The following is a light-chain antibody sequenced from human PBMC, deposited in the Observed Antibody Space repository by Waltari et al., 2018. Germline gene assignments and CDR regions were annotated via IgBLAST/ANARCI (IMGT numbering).Light chain of an antibody. J-gene: IGLJ3*02. V-gene: IGLV2-14*01. CDR2: EVS. CDR1: SSDVGGYNY. CDR3: SSYTSSSSWV. Sequence: QSALTQPASVSGSPGQSITISCPGTSSDVGGYNYVSWYQQHPGKAPKLMIYEVSNRPSGVSKRFSGSKSGNTASLTISGLQAEDEADYYCSSYTSSSSWVFGGGTKLTVL.